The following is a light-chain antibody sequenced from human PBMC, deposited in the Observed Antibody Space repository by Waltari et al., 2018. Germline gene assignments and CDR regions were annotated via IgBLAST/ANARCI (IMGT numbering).Light chain of an antibody. CDR2: WAS. V-gene: IGKV4-1*01. CDR1: QSVLYNSNNKNY. CDR3: QEYYRTPRLT. J-gene: IGKJ4*01. Sequence: DIVMTEAPDSLAVSLGERATIDGKSSQSVLYNSNNKNYLAWYQQKPGQPPILLISWASTRALGVPGRFSGSGSSTDITLTISTLPANEVANYYCQEYYRTPRLTFGGGTRVEI.